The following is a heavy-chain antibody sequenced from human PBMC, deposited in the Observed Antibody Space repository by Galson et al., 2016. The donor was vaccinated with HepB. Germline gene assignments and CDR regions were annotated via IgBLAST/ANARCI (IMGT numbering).Heavy chain of an antibody. D-gene: IGHD3-9*01. Sequence: ETLSLTCTVSGGSISSSSYYWGWIRQPPGKGLEWIGSIHYSGSTYYNPSLKSRVTMSVDTSKNQFSLKLSSVTAADTAVYYCAPYDILTGYSQGAFDIWGQGTTVTVSS. CDR3: APYDILTGYSQGAFDI. V-gene: IGHV4-39*01. CDR2: IHYSGST. J-gene: IGHJ3*02. CDR1: GGSISSSSYY.